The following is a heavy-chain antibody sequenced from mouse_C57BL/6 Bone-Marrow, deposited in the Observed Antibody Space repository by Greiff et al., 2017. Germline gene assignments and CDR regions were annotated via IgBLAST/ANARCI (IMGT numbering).Heavy chain of an antibody. CDR3: AREPYYYGSSPYWYFDV. CDR2: SRNKANDYTT. Sequence: EVKLVESGGGLVQSGRSLRLSCATSGFTFSDFYMEWVRQAPGKGLEWIAASRNKANDYTTEYSASVKGRFIVSRDTSQSILYLQMNALRAEDTAMYYCAREPYYYGSSPYWYFDVWGTGTTVTVSS. CDR1: GFTFSDFY. D-gene: IGHD1-1*01. V-gene: IGHV7-1*01. J-gene: IGHJ1*03.